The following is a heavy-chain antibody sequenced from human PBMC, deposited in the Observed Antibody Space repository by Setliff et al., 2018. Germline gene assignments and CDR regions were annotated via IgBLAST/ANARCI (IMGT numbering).Heavy chain of an antibody. V-gene: IGHV4-61*02. Sequence: KPSETLSLTCTVSGGSISSGSYYWSWIRQPAGKGLEWIGRIYTSGSTNYNPSLKSRVTISVDTSKNQFSLKLSSVTAADTAVYYCAREYYYDSSGSFDYWGQGTLVTVSS. CDR2: IYTSGST. J-gene: IGHJ4*02. CDR1: GGSISSGSYY. D-gene: IGHD3-22*01. CDR3: AREYYYDSSGSFDY.